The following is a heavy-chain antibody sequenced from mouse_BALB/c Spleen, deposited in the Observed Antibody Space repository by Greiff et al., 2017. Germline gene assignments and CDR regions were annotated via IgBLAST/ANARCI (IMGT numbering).Heavy chain of an antibody. Sequence: QVQLQQSGPGLVQPSQSLSITCTVSGFSLTSYGVHWVRQSPGKGLEWLGVIWSGGSTDYNAAFISRLSISKDNSKSQVFFKMNSLQANDTAIYYCARKEGGYDDAMDYWGQGTSVTVSS. V-gene: IGHV2-2*02. CDR1: GFSLTSYG. CDR3: ARKEGGYDDAMDY. D-gene: IGHD2-2*01. J-gene: IGHJ4*01. CDR2: IWSGGST.